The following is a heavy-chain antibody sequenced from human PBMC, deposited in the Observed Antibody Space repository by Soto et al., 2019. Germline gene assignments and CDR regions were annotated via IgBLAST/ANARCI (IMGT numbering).Heavy chain of an antibody. D-gene: IGHD6-13*01. CDR3: ARDRICQQLDSFDY. V-gene: IGHV1-18*01. Sequence: ASVKVSCKASGYTFTSYGISWVRQAPGQGLEWMGWISAYNGNTNYAQKLQGRVTMTTDTSTSTAYMELRSLRSDDTAVYYCARDRICQQLDSFDYWGQRTLVTVSS. CDR2: ISAYNGNT. CDR1: GYTFTSYG. J-gene: IGHJ4*02.